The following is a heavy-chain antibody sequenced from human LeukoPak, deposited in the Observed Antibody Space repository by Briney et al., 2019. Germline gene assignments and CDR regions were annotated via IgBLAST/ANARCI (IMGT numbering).Heavy chain of an antibody. CDR1: GGSITSSFY. J-gene: IGHJ6*03. Sequence: SETLSLTCSVSGGSITSSFYWGWIRQSPGKGLELMGGVSYTGNTYYNPSLKSRVTISVDTSKNQFSLKLSSVTAADTAVYYCAREGCSSTSCYPETYYYYMDVWGKGTTVTVSS. CDR3: AREGCSSTSCYPETYYYYMDV. CDR2: VSYTGNT. D-gene: IGHD2-2*01. V-gene: IGHV4-39*07.